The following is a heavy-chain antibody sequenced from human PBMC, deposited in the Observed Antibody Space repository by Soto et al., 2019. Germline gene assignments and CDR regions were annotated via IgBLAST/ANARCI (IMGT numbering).Heavy chain of an antibody. CDR3: AKDFGGLYNWFDP. D-gene: IGHD3-16*01. CDR2: MNTNNGKT. Sequence: ASVEVACEASGYMFTSYDINWVRQAAGQGLEWLGRMNTNNGKTDYAQKFQVRLTMPKYTSISTVYRELSSLTAEDTAVYYCAKDFGGLYNWFDPWGQGTLVTVSS. CDR1: GYMFTSYD. J-gene: IGHJ5*02. V-gene: IGHV1-8*01.